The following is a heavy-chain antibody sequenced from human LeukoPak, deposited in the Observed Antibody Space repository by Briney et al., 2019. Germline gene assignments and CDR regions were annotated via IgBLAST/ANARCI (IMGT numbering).Heavy chain of an antibody. CDR2: INPNSGGT. V-gene: IGHV1-2*02. D-gene: IGHD6-13*01. CDR1: GYTFTGYY. CDR3: ARDYPAAAGKDNWFDP. Sequence: ASVKVSCKASGYTFTGYYMHWVRQAPGQGLEWMGWINPNSGGTNYAQKFQGRVTMTRDTSISTAYMELSRLRSDDTAVYYCARDYPAAAGKDNWFDPWGQGTLVTASS. J-gene: IGHJ5*02.